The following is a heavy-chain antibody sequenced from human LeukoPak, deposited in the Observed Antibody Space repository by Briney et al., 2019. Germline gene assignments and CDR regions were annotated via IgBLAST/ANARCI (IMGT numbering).Heavy chain of an antibody. J-gene: IGHJ4*02. CDR3: ERDSLLLFWGCLLYPSSPHIFDY. V-gene: IGHV3-13*01. D-gene: IGHD3-3*01. CDR1: GFTFSSYD. Sequence: PGGSLRLSCAASGFTFSSYDMHWVRQATGKGLEWVSAIGTAGDTYYPGSVKGRFTISRENAKNSLYLQMNSLRAGDTAVYYCERDSLLLFWGCLLYPSSPHIFDYGAQGPLVPFP. CDR2: IGTAGDT.